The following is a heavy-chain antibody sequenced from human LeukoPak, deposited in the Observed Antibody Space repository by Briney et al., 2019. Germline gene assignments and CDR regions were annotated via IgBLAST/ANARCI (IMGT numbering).Heavy chain of an antibody. Sequence: GGSLRLSCAASGFTFSSYWMHWVRQAPGKGLVWVSRINSDGSSTSYADSVKGRFTISRDNAKNTLYLQMNSLRAEDTAVYYCATASHYRGRGTSLDYWGQGTLVTVSS. CDR1: GFTFSSYW. J-gene: IGHJ4*02. CDR3: ATASHYRGRGTSLDY. CDR2: INSDGSST. D-gene: IGHD3-16*02. V-gene: IGHV3-74*01.